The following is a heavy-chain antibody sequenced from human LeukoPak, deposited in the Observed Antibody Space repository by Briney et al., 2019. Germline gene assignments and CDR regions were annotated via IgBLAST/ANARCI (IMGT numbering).Heavy chain of an antibody. D-gene: IGHD7-27*01. V-gene: IGHV3-48*02. CDR3: ARVGTPGTNNWFDP. CDR2: ITADSDII. CDR1: GFTFSSYS. J-gene: IGHJ5*02. Sequence: PGRSLRLSCAASGFTFSSYSMNWLRQAPGKGLEWISFITADSDIIHYAVSVRGRFTISRDNAKNSLFLQLNSLRDEDTAVYYCARVGTPGTNNWFDPWGQGTLVTVSS.